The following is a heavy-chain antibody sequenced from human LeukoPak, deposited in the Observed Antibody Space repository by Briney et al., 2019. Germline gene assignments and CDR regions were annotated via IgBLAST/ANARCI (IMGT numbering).Heavy chain of an antibody. CDR2: IWYDGSNK. V-gene: IGHV3-33*01. CDR3: ARDGGIAVAVLEYYFDY. CDR1: GFTFSSYG. Sequence: QHGESLQISCAASGFTFSSYGMHWVRQAPGKGLEWVAVIWYDGSNKYYADSVKGRFTISRDNSKNTLYLQMNSLRAEDTAVYYCARDGGIAVAVLEYYFDYWGQGTLVTVSS. J-gene: IGHJ4*02. D-gene: IGHD6-19*01.